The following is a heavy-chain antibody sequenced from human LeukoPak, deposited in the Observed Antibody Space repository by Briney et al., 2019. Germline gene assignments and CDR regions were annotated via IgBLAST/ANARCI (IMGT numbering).Heavy chain of an antibody. J-gene: IGHJ6*03. CDR3: ARASSSTGYYYYYYMDV. CDR1: GGSISSYY. CDR2: IKQDGSEK. V-gene: IGHV3-7*01. D-gene: IGHD6-6*01. Sequence: ETLSLTCTVSGGSISSYYWSWVRQAPGKGLEWVANIKQDGSEKYYVDSVKGRFTISRDNAKNSLYLQMNSLRAEDTAVYYCARASSSTGYYYYYYMDVWGKGTTVTVSS.